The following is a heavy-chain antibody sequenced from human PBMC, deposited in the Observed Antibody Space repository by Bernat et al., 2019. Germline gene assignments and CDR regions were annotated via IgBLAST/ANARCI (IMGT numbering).Heavy chain of an antibody. J-gene: IGHJ5*02. CDR2: IWYDGINK. Sequence: VQLVESGGGLVQPGGSLRLSCAASGFTFSSYWMHWVRQAPGKGLEWVAVIWYDGINKYYVDSVKGRFTISRDNSKNTLYLQMNSLRAEDTAVYYCARDQASNWFNPWGQGTLVTVSS. CDR3: ARDQASNWFNP. CDR1: GFTFSSYW. V-gene: IGHV3-33*08.